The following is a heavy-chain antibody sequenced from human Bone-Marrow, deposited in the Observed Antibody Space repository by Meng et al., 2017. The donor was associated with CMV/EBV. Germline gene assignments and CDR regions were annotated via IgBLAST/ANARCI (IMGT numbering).Heavy chain of an antibody. Sequence: GGSLRLSCTASGFTFGDYAMSWVRQAPGKGLEWVGFIRSKAYGGTTEYAASVKGRFTISRDDSKSIAYLQMNSLKTEDTAVYYCTRDPFWSGYYYGMDVWGQKTTVTVSS. CDR1: GFTFGDYA. D-gene: IGHD3-3*01. J-gene: IGHJ6*02. V-gene: IGHV3-49*04. CDR3: TRDPFWSGYYYGMDV. CDR2: IRSKAYGGTT.